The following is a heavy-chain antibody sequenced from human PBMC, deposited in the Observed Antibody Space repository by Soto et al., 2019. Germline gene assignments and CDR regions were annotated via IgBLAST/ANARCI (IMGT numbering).Heavy chain of an antibody. CDR3: SRHGYSYGGGYFDY. J-gene: IGHJ4*02. V-gene: IGHV3-66*04. D-gene: IGHD5-18*01. CDR2: IYSGGRA. Sequence: EVQLVESGGGLVQPGGSLRLSCAASGFTVSSNYMSWVRQAPGKGLEWVSVIYSGGRAYYADSVKGRFTICRDNSKNTLYLQMNSLRAEDTSVYYCSRHGYSYGGGYFDYWGQGTLVTVSS. CDR1: GFTVSSNY.